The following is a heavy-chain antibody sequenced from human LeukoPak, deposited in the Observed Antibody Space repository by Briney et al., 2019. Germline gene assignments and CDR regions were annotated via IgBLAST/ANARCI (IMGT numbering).Heavy chain of an antibody. Sequence: PGGSLRPSCAASGFTFSSYGMHWVRQAPGKGLEWVAFIRYDGSNKYYADSVKGRFTISRDNSKNTLYLQMNSLRAEDTAVYYCAKEDYGDSRLYYYYYMDVWGKGTTVTISS. J-gene: IGHJ6*03. D-gene: IGHD4-17*01. CDR2: IRYDGSNK. CDR1: GFTFSSYG. V-gene: IGHV3-30*02. CDR3: AKEDYGDSRLYYYYYMDV.